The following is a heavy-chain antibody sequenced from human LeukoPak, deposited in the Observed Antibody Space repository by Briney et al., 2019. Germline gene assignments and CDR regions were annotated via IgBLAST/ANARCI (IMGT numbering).Heavy chain of an antibody. CDR2: ITTGGSST. V-gene: IGHV3-48*04. D-gene: IGHD6-19*01. Sequence: GSPRLSCAASGFPFSAYAMAWVRPAPGKGLECVSHITTGGSSTFHADSVKGRFTISRDNAKNSLYLQMNSLRGEDTAVYYCARVRYDSGWYDYWGQGALVIVSS. CDR3: ARVRYDSGWYDY. J-gene: IGHJ4*02. CDR1: GFPFSAYA.